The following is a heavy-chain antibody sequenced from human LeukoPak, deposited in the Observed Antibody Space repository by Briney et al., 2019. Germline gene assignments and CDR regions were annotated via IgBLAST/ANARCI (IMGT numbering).Heavy chain of an antibody. D-gene: IGHD3-10*01. CDR1: GGSVSSGSYY. J-gene: IGHJ5*02. Sequence: SETLSLTCTVSGGSVSSGSYYWSWIRQPPGKGLEWIGYIYYSGSTNYNPSFKSRVTISVDTSKNQFSLKLSSVTAADTAMYYCARSGGYWFDPWGQGTLVTISS. V-gene: IGHV4-61*01. CDR2: IYYSGST. CDR3: ARSGGYWFDP.